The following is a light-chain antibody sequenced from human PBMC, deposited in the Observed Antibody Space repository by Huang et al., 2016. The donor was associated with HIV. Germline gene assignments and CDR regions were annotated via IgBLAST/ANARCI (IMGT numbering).Light chain of an antibody. V-gene: IGKV1-5*01. Sequence: DIQVTQSPSSLSASVGDRVTITCRASQLITNWLACYQQKPGKDPKLLIYDASSLESGVPSRFSGSGSGTEFALTISSLQPDDFATYYCQQYDSYPYNFGQGTKLDIK. J-gene: IGKJ2*01. CDR3: QQYDSYPYN. CDR2: DAS. CDR1: QLITNW.